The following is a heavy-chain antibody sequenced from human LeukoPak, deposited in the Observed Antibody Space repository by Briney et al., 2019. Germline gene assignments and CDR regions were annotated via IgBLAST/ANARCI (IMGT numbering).Heavy chain of an antibody. J-gene: IGHJ4*01. V-gene: IGHV1-3*01. CDR1: GYTFTSYA. D-gene: IGHD3-9*01. CDR2: INAGNGNT. Sequence: ASVKVSCKASGYTFTSYAMHWVRQAPGQRLEWMGWINAGNGNTKYSQKFQGRVTITADKSTSTAYMELSSLRSEDTAVYYCARGEENYDILTGYYHYYFDYWGQGTLVTVSS. CDR3: ARGEENYDILTGYYHYYFDY.